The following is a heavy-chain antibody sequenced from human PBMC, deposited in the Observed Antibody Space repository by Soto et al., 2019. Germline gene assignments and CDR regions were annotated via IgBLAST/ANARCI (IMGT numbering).Heavy chain of an antibody. J-gene: IGHJ6*02. CDR2: IIPIFGTA. V-gene: IGHV1-69*13. D-gene: IGHD6-6*01. CDR1: GGTFSSYA. Sequence: SVKVSCKASGGTFSSYAISWVRQAPGQGLEWMGGIIPIFGTANYAQKFQGRVTITADESTSTAYMELSSLRSEDTAVYYCARRSCSSSFDQPGWAYYCYGMDVCGQGTTVTVSS. CDR3: ARRSCSSSFDQPGWAYYCYGMDV.